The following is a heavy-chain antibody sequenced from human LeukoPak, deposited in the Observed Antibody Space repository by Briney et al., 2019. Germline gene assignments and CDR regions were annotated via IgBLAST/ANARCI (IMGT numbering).Heavy chain of an antibody. CDR3: ARGGGKYEAFDI. J-gene: IGHJ3*02. Sequence: ASVSVSYTPSGHTFTAYYMLWLRQAPGQGLEWMGWINPNSGGTNYAQKFQGRVTMTRDTSISTAYMELSRLRSDDTAVYYCARGGGKYEAFDIWGQGTMVTVSS. CDR2: INPNSGGT. CDR1: GHTFTAYY. V-gene: IGHV1-2*02. D-gene: IGHD1-26*01.